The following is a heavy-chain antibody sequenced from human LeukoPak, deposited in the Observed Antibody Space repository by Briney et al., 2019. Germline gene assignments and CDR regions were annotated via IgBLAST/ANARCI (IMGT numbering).Heavy chain of an antibody. J-gene: IGHJ4*02. CDR3: AKDPPSNWISYFDY. CDR1: GFPFSSYG. CDR2: IRYDGSNK. D-gene: IGHD1-1*01. V-gene: IGHV3-30*02. Sequence: PGGSLRLSCAASGFPFSSYGMHWVRQAPGKGLEWVAFIRYDGSNKYYADSVKGRFTISRDNSKNTLYLQMNSLRAEDTAVYYCAKDPPSNWISYFDYWGQGTLVTVSS.